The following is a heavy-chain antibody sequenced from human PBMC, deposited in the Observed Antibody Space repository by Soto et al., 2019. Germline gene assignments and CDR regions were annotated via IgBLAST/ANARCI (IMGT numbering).Heavy chain of an antibody. D-gene: IGHD5-18*01. V-gene: IGHV1-69*01. CDR1: GGTFNRYA. Sequence: QVLLVQSGAEVKKPGSSVKVSCKASGGTFNRYAINWVRQAPGQGLEWMGGIIPIFGTANYAQKFQGRVGITADESTSAAYMELRSLSSEDTAVYYCALWGFRDGNNSKYSSYDMDVWGQGTTVTVSS. CDR3: ALWGFRDGNNSKYSSYDMDV. J-gene: IGHJ6*02. CDR2: IIPIFGTA.